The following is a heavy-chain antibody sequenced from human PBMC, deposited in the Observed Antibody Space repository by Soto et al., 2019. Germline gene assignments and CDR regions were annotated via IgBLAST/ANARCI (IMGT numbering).Heavy chain of an antibody. CDR2: VGGSDTDK. CDR3: AKDATAVNGVWDPFDM. D-gene: IGHD2-8*01. J-gene: IGHJ3*02. CDR1: GFTFSAYA. V-gene: IGHV3-23*01. Sequence: EVQLLESGGGVVQPGGSLRLSCAASGFTFSAYAMSWVRQAPGKGLQWVSGVGGSDTDKHYADSVRGRFTVSRDNSKNSLYLQMNSLRVDDTDVYYCAKDATAVNGVWDPFDMWGQGTEVTVSS.